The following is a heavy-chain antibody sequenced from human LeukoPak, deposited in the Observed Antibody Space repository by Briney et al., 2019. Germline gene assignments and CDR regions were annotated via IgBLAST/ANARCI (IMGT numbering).Heavy chain of an antibody. CDR1: GFSVSNSGVG. V-gene: IGHV2-5*01. CDR3: ANRRIAAYYFDY. CDR2: IYWNDDK. J-gene: IGHJ4*02. D-gene: IGHD6-25*01. Sequence: ESGPSLGNPTQTLTLTCTFSGFSVSNSGVGVVWIRSAPRKALEWLALIYWNDDKRYSPYLKSRLTITKDTSKTQVVLTMTNMHPVDTATYYCANRRIAAYYFDYWGQGTLVTVST.